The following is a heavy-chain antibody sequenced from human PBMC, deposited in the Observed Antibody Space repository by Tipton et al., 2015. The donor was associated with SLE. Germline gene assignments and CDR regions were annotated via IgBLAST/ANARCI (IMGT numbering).Heavy chain of an antibody. CDR1: GFTFSSYD. J-gene: IGHJ3*01. Sequence: GSLRLSCAASGFTFSSYDMHCVRQATGKGLEWVSAIGTAGDTYYPGSVKGRFTISRENAKHSLYLQMTNLRAGDTAVYYCARGGSDAFDFWGQGTRVTASS. CDR3: ARGGSDAFDF. CDR2: IGTAGDT. D-gene: IGHD3-16*01. V-gene: IGHV3-13*01.